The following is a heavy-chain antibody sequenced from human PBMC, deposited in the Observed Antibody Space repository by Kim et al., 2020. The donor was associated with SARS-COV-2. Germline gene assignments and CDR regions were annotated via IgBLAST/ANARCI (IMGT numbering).Heavy chain of an antibody. CDR3: VRDTSPGGADV. CDR1: GFTSNIYA. J-gene: IGHJ6*02. Sequence: GGSLRLSCAASGFTSNIYAMHWVRQVPGKGLEWVAGFHLDIIRPGYSDSVRGRFTIFSDNAKNSLYLQMNSLRVDDTALYFCVRDTSPGGADVWGQGTTVTVSS. V-gene: IGHV3-9*02. D-gene: IGHD3-16*01. CDR2: FHLDIIRP.